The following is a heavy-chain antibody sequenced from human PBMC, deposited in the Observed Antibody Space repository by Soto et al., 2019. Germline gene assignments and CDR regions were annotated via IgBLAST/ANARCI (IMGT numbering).Heavy chain of an antibody. CDR3: ARAHTFGDPDY. D-gene: IGHD3-16*01. V-gene: IGHV4-38-2*01. CDR2: IYHSGST. J-gene: IGHJ4*02. Sequence: SETLFLTCAVSGYSISSGSYWGWIRQHPGKGLEWIGSIYHSGSTYYNPSLKSRVTISVDTSKNQFSLKLSSVTAADPAVYYCARAHTFGDPDYWGQGTLVT. CDR1: GYSISSGSY.